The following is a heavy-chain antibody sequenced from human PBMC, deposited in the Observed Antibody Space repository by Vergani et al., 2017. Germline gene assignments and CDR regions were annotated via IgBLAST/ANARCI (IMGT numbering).Heavy chain of an antibody. D-gene: IGHD2/OR15-2a*01. CDR2: ISGSGGNT. Sequence: EVQLLESGGNLIQPGGSLRLSCGASGFTFSSYAMTWVRLAPGKGLQWVSAISGSGGNTFYPDSVKGRFTISRDNSKDTLYLQMNSLRVEDTAIYYCAKSRDPNCKGCNCYSYYYGLDLWGQGATVTVSS. CDR1: GFTFSSYA. V-gene: IGHV3-23*01. J-gene: IGHJ6*02. CDR3: AKSRDPNCKGCNCYSYYYGLDL.